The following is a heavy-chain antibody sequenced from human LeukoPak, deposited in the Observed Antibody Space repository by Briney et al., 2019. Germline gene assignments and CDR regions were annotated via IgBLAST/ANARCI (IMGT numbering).Heavy chain of an antibody. J-gene: IGHJ6*02. D-gene: IGHD5-18*01. CDR2: INPNSGGT. CDR3: AREMVYTAMGAFYGMDV. Sequence: GSSVKVSCKASGYTFTGYYMHWVRQAPGQGLEWMGWINPNSGGTNYAQKFQGRVTMTRDTSISTASMELSRLRSDDTAVYYCAREMVYTAMGAFYGMDVVGQGSTATVSS. V-gene: IGHV1-2*02. CDR1: GYTFTGYY.